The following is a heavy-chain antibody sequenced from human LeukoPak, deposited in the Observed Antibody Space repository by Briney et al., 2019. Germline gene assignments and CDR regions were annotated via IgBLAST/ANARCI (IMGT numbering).Heavy chain of an antibody. D-gene: IGHD2-15*01. CDR1: GFTFSSYA. J-gene: IGHJ4*02. CDR2: ISGSGGST. Sequence: GGSLRLSCAASGFTFSSYAMSWVRQAPGKGLEWVSVISGSGGSTYYADSVKGRITITRDNSKNTLYLQMNSLRVEDTAVYYCARDFCSAGSCYPDNWGQGTLVTVSS. CDR3: ARDFCSAGSCYPDN. V-gene: IGHV3-23*01.